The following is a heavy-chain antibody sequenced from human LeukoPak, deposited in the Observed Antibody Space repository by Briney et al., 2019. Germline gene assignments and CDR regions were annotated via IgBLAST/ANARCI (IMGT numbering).Heavy chain of an antibody. CDR1: GGSISSGGYS. V-gene: IGHV4-30-4*07. CDR3: ARERYGGNSALDY. J-gene: IGHJ4*02. Sequence: PSQTLSLTCAVSGGSISSGGYSWSWIRQPPGKGLEWIGDIYYSGSTYYNPSLKSRVTISVDTSKNQFSLKLSSVTAADTAVYYCARERYGGNSALDYWGQGTLVTVSS. CDR2: IYYSGST. D-gene: IGHD4-23*01.